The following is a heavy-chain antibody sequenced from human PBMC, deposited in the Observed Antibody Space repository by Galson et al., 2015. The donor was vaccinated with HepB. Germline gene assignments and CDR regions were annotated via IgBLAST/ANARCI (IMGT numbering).Heavy chain of an antibody. D-gene: IGHD5-18*01. CDR2: LYSVGST. J-gene: IGHJ4*02. CDR3: ARGRYSTSFDS. CDR1: EFTVSSNC. V-gene: IGHV3-53*01. Sequence: LRLSCAASEFTVSSNCMSWVRQAPGKGLEWVSILYSVGSTYYADSVKGRFTISRDDSKSTLYPQMNSLRVEDTAIYYCARGRYSTSFDSWGQGTLVTVSS.